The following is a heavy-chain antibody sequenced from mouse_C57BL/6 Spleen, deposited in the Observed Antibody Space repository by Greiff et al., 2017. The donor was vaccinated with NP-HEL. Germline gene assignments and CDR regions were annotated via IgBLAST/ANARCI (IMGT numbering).Heavy chain of an antibody. D-gene: IGHD4-1*01. CDR1: GFSLTSYG. CDR3: ARSGTRWYFDV. CDR2: IWSGGST. J-gene: IGHJ1*03. Sequence: QVQLKQSGPGLVQPSQSLSITCTVSGFSLTSYGVHWVRQSPGKGLEWLGVIWSGGSTDYNAAFISRLSISKDNSKSQVFFKMNSLQADDTAIDYCARSGTRWYFDVWGTGTTVTVSS. V-gene: IGHV2-2*01.